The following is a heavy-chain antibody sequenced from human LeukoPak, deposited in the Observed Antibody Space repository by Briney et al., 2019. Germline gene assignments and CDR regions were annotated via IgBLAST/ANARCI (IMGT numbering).Heavy chain of an antibody. CDR2: ISWNSGSI. D-gene: IGHD3-10*01. Sequence: PGRSLRLSCAASGFTFDDYAMHWVRQAPGKGLEWVLGISWNSGSIGYADSVKGRFTISRDNSKNTLYLQMNSLRAEDTAVYYCAKPYGSGSYDAFDIWGQGTMVTVSS. J-gene: IGHJ3*02. V-gene: IGHV3-9*01. CDR3: AKPYGSGSYDAFDI. CDR1: GFTFDDYA.